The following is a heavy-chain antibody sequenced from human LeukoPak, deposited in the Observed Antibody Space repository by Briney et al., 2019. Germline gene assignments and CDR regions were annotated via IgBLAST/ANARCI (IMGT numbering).Heavy chain of an antibody. CDR1: GGSISSYY. V-gene: IGHV4-59*08. CDR2: IYYSGST. Sequence: SETLSLTCTVSGGSISSYYWSWLRQPPGKGLEWTGYIYYSGSTNYNPSLKSRVTISVDTSKNQFSLKLSSVTAADTAVYYCARTYYDILTGYSHFDYWGQGTLVTVSS. D-gene: IGHD3-9*01. CDR3: ARTYYDILTGYSHFDY. J-gene: IGHJ4*02.